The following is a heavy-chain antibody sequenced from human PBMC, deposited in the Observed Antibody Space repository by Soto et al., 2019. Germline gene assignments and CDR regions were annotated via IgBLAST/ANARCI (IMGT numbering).Heavy chain of an antibody. CDR1: GFIFSDYY. J-gene: IGHJ6*02. CDR3: ARAWKIEKFGVISMSKGLDV. V-gene: IGHV3-11*01. D-gene: IGHD3-3*01. CDR2: SSNRDRST. Sequence: QVQLVESGGGLVKPGGSLRLSCAASGFIFSDYYMTSIRQAPGKGLEWLSCSSNRDRSTYYADSVKDRFVVSKDNAKNLVYLQMNSLRAEDTAVYFCARAWKIEKFGVISMSKGLDVWGQGTTVTVSS.